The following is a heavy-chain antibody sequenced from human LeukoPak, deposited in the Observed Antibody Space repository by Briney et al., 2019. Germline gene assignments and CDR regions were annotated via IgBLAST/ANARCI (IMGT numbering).Heavy chain of an antibody. CDR1: GGSVNTYY. CDR3: ALDRGELDP. D-gene: IGHD4-17*01. CDR2: FYVSGTP. J-gene: IGHJ5*01. Sequence: PSETLPLTCSVSGGSVNTYYWSWVRQPAGKGLEWIGRFYVSGTPSYNPSLESRVTMSLDASRNQLSLNLTSVTAADTAVYYCALDRGELDPWGQGTLVTVSS. V-gene: IGHV4-4*07.